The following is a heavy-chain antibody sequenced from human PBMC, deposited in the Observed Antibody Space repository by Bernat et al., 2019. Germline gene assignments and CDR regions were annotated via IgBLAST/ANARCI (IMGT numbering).Heavy chain of an antibody. Sequence: QVQLVQSGAEVKKPGSSVKVSCKASGGTFSSYAISWVRQAPGQGLEWMGGIIPIFGIANYAQKFQGRVTFTRDTSATTAYMELSSLRSEDTAVYYCARVVGFFTFDFWGQGTLVTVSS. D-gene: IGHD2-21*01. V-gene: IGHV1-69*17. CDR3: ARVVGFFTFDF. CDR2: IIPIFGIA. J-gene: IGHJ4*02. CDR1: GGTFSSYA.